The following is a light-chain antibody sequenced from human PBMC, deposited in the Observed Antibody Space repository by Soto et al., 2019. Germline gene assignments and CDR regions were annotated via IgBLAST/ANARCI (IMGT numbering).Light chain of an antibody. J-gene: IGLJ2*01. CDR1: RSNIGADYD. CDR2: DDN. V-gene: IGLV1-40*01. CDR3: QCYDTSLRVV. Sequence: QSVLTQPPSVSGAPGQSVTISCTGSRSNIGADYDVHWYQQLPGTAPKLLIYDDNNRPSGVPDRFSGSKSGTSASLAITGLQAEDEADYYCQCYDTSLRVVFGGGTKVTVL.